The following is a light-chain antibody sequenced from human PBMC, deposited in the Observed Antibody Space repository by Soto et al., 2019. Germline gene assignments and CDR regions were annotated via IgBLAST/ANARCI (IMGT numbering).Light chain of an antibody. CDR2: ENN. V-gene: IGLV1-51*02. CDR3: GTWDSSLSAGRV. CDR1: SSNIGNNY. J-gene: IGLJ1*01. Sequence: QSVLTQPPSVSAAPGQKVTISCSGSSSNIGNNYVSWYQQLPGTAPKLLIYENNKRPSGIPDRFSGSKSGTSATLGITGLQTGDEADYYCGTWDSSLSAGRVFGTGTKVTDL.